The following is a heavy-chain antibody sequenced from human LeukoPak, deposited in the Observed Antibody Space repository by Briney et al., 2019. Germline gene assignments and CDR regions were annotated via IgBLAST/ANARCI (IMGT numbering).Heavy chain of an antibody. Sequence: SETLSLTCTVSGGSLSSYYWSWLRQPAGKGLEWIGRIYTSGSTNYNPSLKSRVTMSVDTSKNQFSLKLSSVTAADTAVYYCARTIVATGFRTTVTTYFDYWGQGTLVTVSS. D-gene: IGHD4-17*01. V-gene: IGHV4-4*07. CDR1: GGSLSSYY. CDR3: ARTIVATGFRTTVTTYFDY. J-gene: IGHJ4*02. CDR2: IYTSGST.